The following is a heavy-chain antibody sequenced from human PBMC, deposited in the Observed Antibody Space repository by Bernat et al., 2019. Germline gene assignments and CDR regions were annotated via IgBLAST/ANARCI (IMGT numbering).Heavy chain of an antibody. V-gene: IGHV3-21*01. CDR3: ATGTYYYYYIDV. CDR2: ISGSSAYI. Sequence: EVQLVESGGGLVKPGGSLRLSCAASQFTFSSYTMNWVRQAPGQGLEWVSSISGSSAYIYYADSVKGRFTISRDNAKNSLYLQMNSLRAEGTAAYYCATGTYYYYYIDVWGKGTTVTVSS. J-gene: IGHJ6*03. CDR1: QFTFSSYT.